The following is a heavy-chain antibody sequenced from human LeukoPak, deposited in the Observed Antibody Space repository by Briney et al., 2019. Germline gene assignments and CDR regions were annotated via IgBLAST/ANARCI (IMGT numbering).Heavy chain of an antibody. CDR1: GGSISSYY. CDR3: ARDLAVPGSWYFDL. V-gene: IGHV4-59*01. D-gene: IGHD6-19*01. Sequence: SETLSLTCIVSGGSISSYYWNWIRQPPGKGLEWVGYIYYSGSTRYNPSLMSRVTISVDTSKNQFSLKLSSVTAADAAVYYCARDLAVPGSWYFDLWGRGTLVTVSS. J-gene: IGHJ2*01. CDR2: IYYSGST.